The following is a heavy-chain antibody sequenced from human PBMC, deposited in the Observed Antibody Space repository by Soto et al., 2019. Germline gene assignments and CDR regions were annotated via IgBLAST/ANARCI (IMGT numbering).Heavy chain of an antibody. CDR1: GGSFSGYY. D-gene: IGHD3-16*01. CDR3: ARDEGGKAFDI. Sequence: SETLSLTCAVYGGSFSGYYWSWIRQPPGKGLEWIGEINHSGSTNYNPSRKSRVTISVDTSKNQFSLKLSSVTAADTAVYYCARDEGGKAFDIWGQGTMVTVS. CDR2: INHSGST. J-gene: IGHJ3*02. V-gene: IGHV4-34*01.